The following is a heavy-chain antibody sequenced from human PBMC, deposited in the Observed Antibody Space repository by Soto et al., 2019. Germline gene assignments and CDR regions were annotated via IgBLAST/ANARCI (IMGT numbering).Heavy chain of an antibody. CDR1: GFTFSNAW. D-gene: IGHD3-22*01. CDR2: IKSKTDGGTT. Sequence: GGSLRLSCAASGFTFSNAWINWVRQAPGKGLEWVGRIKSKTDGGTTDYAEPVKGRFAISRDDSNNMVYLQMNSLKIEDTAVYYCTTESDSTIIIVRFDYWGHETLVTVS. J-gene: IGHJ4*01. V-gene: IGHV3-15*07. CDR3: TTESDSTIIIVRFDY.